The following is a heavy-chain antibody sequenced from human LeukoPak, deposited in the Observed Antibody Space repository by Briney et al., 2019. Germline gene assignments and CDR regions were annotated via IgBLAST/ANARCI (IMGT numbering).Heavy chain of an antibody. CDR1: GFTFSSYW. Sequence: GGSLRLSCAASGFTFSSYWMSWVRQAPGKGLECVANIKQDGSEKYYVDSVRGRFTLSRDNAKNSLYLQMNSLRVEDTAVYYCAASAARAIESWGQGTLVTVSS. CDR3: AASAARAIES. D-gene: IGHD6-25*01. J-gene: IGHJ4*02. V-gene: IGHV3-7*01. CDR2: IKQDGSEK.